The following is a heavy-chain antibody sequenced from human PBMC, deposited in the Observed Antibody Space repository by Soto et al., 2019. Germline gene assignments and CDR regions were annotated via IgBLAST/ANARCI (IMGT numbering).Heavy chain of an antibody. V-gene: IGHV3-30*18. CDR2: ISYDGSNK. D-gene: IGHD2-2*01. Sequence: GGSLRLSCAASGFTFSSYGMHWVRQAPGKGLEWVAVISYDGSNKYYGDSVKGRFTISRDNPKNTLFLQMNSLRAEDTAVYYCAKVTGYCSSSSCSREYYYYYGLDVWGQGTTVTVSS. CDR3: AKVTGYCSSSSCSREYYYYYGLDV. CDR1: GFTFSSYG. J-gene: IGHJ6*02.